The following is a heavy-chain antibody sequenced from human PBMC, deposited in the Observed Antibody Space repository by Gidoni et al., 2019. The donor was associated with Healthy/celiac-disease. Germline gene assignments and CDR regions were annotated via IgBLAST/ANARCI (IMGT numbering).Heavy chain of an antibody. CDR1: GGTFSSYA. CDR2: IIPILGIA. D-gene: IGHD2-15*01. Sequence: QVQLVQSGAEVKKPGSSVKVSCKASGGTFSSYAISWVRQAPGQGLEWMGRIIPILGIANYAQKFQGRVTITADKSTSTAYMELSSLRSEDTAVYYCASRACSGGSCYYYMDVWGKGTTVTVSS. V-gene: IGHV1-69*04. J-gene: IGHJ6*03. CDR3: ASRACSGGSCYYYMDV.